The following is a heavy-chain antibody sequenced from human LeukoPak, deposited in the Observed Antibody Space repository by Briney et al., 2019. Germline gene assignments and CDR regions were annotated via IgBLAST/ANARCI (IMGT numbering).Heavy chain of an antibody. CDR1: GYTFSTYY. CDR3: ARGPHIAAAGTWWFDP. D-gene: IGHD6-13*01. V-gene: IGHV1-46*01. J-gene: IGHJ5*02. Sequence: ASVKVSCKASGYTFSTYYMHWVRQAPGQGLEWMGIINPTSGATNYAQRFQGRVTMTRDTSTSTVYMEASSLRSEDTAVYCCARGPHIAAAGTWWFDPWGQGTLVTVSS. CDR2: INPTSGAT.